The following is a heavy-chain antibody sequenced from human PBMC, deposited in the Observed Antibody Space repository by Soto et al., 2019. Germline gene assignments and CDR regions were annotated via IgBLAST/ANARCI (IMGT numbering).Heavy chain of an antibody. D-gene: IGHD1-1*01. CDR2: ISGGGDGT. J-gene: IGHJ4*02. V-gene: IGHV3-23*01. CDR1: GFPFGNYA. CDR3: AKEPRLQLAY. Sequence: EVHLLESGGGLVQPGGSLRLSCTASGFPFGNYAKYWVRQAPGKGLEWVSGISGGGDGTNYADSVKGRFTVSRDNSRNTMYLQMNSLRAEDTAVYYCAKEPRLQLAYWGQGTLVTVSS.